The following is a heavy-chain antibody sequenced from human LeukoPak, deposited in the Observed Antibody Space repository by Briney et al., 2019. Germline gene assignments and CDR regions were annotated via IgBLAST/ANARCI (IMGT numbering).Heavy chain of an antibody. V-gene: IGHV3-7*01. D-gene: IGHD6-19*01. Sequence: GGSLRLSCIGSGFTFSDFWMTCVRQTPGQGLEWVADVNKDGYQEQYADSLRGRFTISKDNSKNSMYLQLNSLRAEDTGVYYCVRNRGWYALDMWGQGTMVTVSS. CDR1: GFTFSDFW. CDR2: VNKDGYQE. J-gene: IGHJ3*02. CDR3: VRNRGWYALDM.